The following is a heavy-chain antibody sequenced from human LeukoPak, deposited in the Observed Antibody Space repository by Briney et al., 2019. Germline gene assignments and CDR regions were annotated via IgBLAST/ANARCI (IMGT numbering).Heavy chain of an antibody. CDR3: AKIPSPHSSDDY. V-gene: IGHV3-23*01. CDR2: IRAGGDNT. Sequence: PGGTLRLSCAASGFTFSSYGMSWVRQAPGKGLEWVSGIRAGGDNTYYADSVKGRFTISRDNSKNTLYLQMNSLRAEDTAVYYCAKIPSPHSSDDYWGQGTLVSVSS. J-gene: IGHJ4*02. D-gene: IGHD2-15*01. CDR1: GFTFSSYG.